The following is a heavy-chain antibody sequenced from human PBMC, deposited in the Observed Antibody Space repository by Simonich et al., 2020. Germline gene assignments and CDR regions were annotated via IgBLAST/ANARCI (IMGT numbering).Heavy chain of an antibody. Sequence: QVQLQQWGAGLLKPSETLSLTCAVYGGSFSGYYWSWIRQPPGKGMEWIGEINHSGSTNHNPSRKSRVTISVDTSKNQFSLKLSSVTAADTAVYYCARPLGIVWAFDIWGQGTMVTVSS. J-gene: IGHJ3*02. CDR1: GGSFSGYY. CDR3: ARPLGIVWAFDI. D-gene: IGHD3-16*01. V-gene: IGHV4-34*01. CDR2: INHSGST.